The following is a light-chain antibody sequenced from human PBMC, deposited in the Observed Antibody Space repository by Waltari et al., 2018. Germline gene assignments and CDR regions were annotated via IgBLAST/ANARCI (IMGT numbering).Light chain of an antibody. J-gene: IGLJ3*02. CDR3: QSYDNDNVV. V-gene: IGLV6-57*03. Sequence: NFILPPTHSVSESPGKTVTISCTRSSGSIGSSYVQWYQQRPGSAPPTVIYEDYQRPSGVPERFSGSIDSSSNSAYVTISGLKPEDEADYYCQSYDNDNVVFGGGTRLTVL. CDR1: SGSIGSSY. CDR2: EDY.